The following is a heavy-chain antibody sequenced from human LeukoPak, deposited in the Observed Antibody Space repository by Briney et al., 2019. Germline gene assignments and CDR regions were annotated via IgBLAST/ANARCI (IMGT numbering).Heavy chain of an antibody. CDR2: IYSGGST. CDR1: GFTVSSNY. V-gene: IGHV3-66*02. D-gene: IGHD3-22*01. J-gene: IGHJ3*02. Sequence: PGGSLRLSCAASGFTVSSNYMSWVRQAPGKGLEWVSVIYSGGSTYYADSVKGRFTISRDDSKNTLYLQMNSLRAEDTAVYYSARDLHGYDAFDIWGQGTMVTVSS. CDR3: ARDLHGYDAFDI.